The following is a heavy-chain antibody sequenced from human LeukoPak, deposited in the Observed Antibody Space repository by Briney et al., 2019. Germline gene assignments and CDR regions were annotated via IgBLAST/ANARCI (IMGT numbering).Heavy chain of an antibody. D-gene: IGHD5-24*01. CDR3: ARASQEMATTTSFDY. CDR1: GGTFSSYA. V-gene: IGHV1-69*05. Sequence: SVKVSCKASGGTFSSYAISWVRQAPGQGLEWMGGIIPIFGTANYAQKFQGRVTITTDESTSTAYMELSSLRSENTAVYYCARASQEMATTTSFDYWGQGTLVTVSS. CDR2: IIPIFGTA. J-gene: IGHJ4*02.